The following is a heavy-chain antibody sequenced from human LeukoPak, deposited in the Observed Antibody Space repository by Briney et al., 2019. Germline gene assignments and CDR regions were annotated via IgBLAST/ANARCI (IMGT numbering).Heavy chain of an antibody. Sequence: VASVKVSCKATGYTFTAYYMQWVRQAPGQGLEWMGWINPNSGTTNCAQKFQGRVTMTRDTSISTAYMELNRLRSDDTAIYYFASIAARRDLRPPVPWGQGTLVTVSS. CDR3: ASIAARRDLRPPVP. CDR1: GYTFTAYY. D-gene: IGHD6-6*01. CDR2: INPNSGTT. V-gene: IGHV1-2*02. J-gene: IGHJ5*02.